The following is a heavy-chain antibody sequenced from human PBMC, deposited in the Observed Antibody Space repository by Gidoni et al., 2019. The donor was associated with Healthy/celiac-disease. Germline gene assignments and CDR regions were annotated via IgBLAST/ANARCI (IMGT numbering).Heavy chain of an antibody. CDR2: ISSSSSYI. V-gene: IGHV3-21*01. Sequence: EVQLVESGGGLVKPGGSLRLSCAPSGLTCSSYSMNWVRQAPGKGLEWVSSISSSSSYIYYADSVKGRFTISRDNAKNSLYLQMNSLRAEDTAVYYCAAEDYYYYGMDVWGQGTTVTVSS. CDR1: GLTCSSYS. J-gene: IGHJ6*02. CDR3: AAEDYYYYGMDV.